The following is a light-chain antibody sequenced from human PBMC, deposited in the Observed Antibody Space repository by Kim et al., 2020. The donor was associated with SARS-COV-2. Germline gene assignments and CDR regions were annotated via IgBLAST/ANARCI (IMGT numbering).Light chain of an antibody. Sequence: DIVMTQSPDSLAVSLGERATTNCKSSQSVLASSNSKNYLSWYQQKPGQPPKLLIYWASTRESGVPDRFSGSGSGTDFTLTISSLQAEDVAVYYCQQYYSTPWTFGQGTKVDIK. CDR1: QSVLASSNSKNY. J-gene: IGKJ1*01. CDR3: QQYYSTPWT. CDR2: WAS. V-gene: IGKV4-1*01.